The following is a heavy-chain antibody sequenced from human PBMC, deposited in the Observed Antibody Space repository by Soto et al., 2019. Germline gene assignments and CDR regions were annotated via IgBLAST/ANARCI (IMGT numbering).Heavy chain of an antibody. CDR2: ISVYYGTT. CDR1: GYSFSDYG. J-gene: IGHJ4*02. CDR3: ARGSDPRDIGVLQATMGTLDY. V-gene: IGHV1-18*01. Sequence: QIRLEQSGGEVKNPGASVKVSCKASGYSFSDYGISWVRQAPGQGLEWVGLISVYYGTTKYAPKFQGQVTMTADTATNTTYMELRSLRSDDTALYYCARGSDPRDIGVLQATMGTLDYWGQGTLVTVSS. D-gene: IGHD2-2*01.